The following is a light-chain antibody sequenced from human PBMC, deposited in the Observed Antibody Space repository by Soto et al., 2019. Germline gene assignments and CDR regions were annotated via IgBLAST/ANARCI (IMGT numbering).Light chain of an antibody. CDR2: GAS. CDR3: KQYGSSPWT. V-gene: IGKV3-20*01. J-gene: IGKJ1*01. Sequence: EIVLTQSPGTLSLSPGERATLSCRASQSVSSSYLAWYQQKPGQAPRLLIYGASSRATGIPDRFSGSGSGKDFTLTISRLEPEDFAVYYCKQYGSSPWTFGQGTKVEIK. CDR1: QSVSSSY.